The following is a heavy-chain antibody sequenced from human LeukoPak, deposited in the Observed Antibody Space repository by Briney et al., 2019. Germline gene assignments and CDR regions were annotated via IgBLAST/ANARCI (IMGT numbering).Heavy chain of an antibody. CDR3: ARDGYSYGYWMYYFDY. Sequence: ASVKVSCKTSGYIFSSYGISWVRQPPGQGLEWMGGSSANNGNTNYAQKLQGRITMTKDTSTNTAYMELRSLRVDDTAVYYCARDGYSYGYWMYYFDYWGQGTLVTVSS. CDR1: GYIFSSYG. J-gene: IGHJ4*02. V-gene: IGHV1-18*01. CDR2: SSANNGNT. D-gene: IGHD5-18*01.